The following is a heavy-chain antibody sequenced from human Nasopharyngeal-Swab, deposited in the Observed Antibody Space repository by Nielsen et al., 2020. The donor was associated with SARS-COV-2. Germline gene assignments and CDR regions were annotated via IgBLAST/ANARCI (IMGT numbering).Heavy chain of an antibody. D-gene: IGHD6-13*01. J-gene: IGHJ4*02. V-gene: IGHV1-8*01. CDR3: ARKSMAAAGRWVDY. CDR2: MNPNSGNT. Sequence: WVRQAPGQGLEWMGWMNPNSGNTGYAQKFQGRVTMTRNTSISTAYMELSSLRSEDTAVYYCARKSMAAAGRWVDYWGQGTLVTVSS.